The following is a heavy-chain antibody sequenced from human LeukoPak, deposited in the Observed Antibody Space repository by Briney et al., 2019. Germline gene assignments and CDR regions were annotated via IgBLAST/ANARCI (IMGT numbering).Heavy chain of an antibody. D-gene: IGHD6-13*01. CDR1: GFTFSSYG. CDR2: ISYDGSNK. V-gene: IGHV3-30*18. J-gene: IGHJ5*02. Sequence: PGGSLRLSCAASGFTFSSYGMHWVRQAPGKGLEWVAVISYDGSNKYYADSVKGRFTISRDNSKNTLYLQMNSLRAEDTAVYYCAKMSAAAALNWFDPWGQGTLVTVSS. CDR3: AKMSAAAALNWFDP.